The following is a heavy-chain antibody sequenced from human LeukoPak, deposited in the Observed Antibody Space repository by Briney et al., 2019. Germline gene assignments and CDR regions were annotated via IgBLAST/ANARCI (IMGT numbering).Heavy chain of an antibody. Sequence: ASVKVSCKASGYTFTSYGISWVRQAPGQGLEWMGWISAYNGNTNYAQKLQGRVTMTTDTSTSTAYMELRSLRSDDTAVYYCARGFSYYYDNSGADYWGQGTLVTVSS. CDR2: ISAYNGNT. D-gene: IGHD3-22*01. V-gene: IGHV1-18*01. CDR1: GYTFTSYG. J-gene: IGHJ4*02. CDR3: ARGFSYYYDNSGADY.